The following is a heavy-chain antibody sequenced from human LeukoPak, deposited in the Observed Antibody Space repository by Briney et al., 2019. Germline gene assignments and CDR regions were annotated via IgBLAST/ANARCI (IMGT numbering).Heavy chain of an antibody. CDR3: ARVTIHCSGGSCYLGWFDP. D-gene: IGHD2-15*01. CDR1: GGSFSGYY. Sequence: SETLSLTCAVYGGSFSGYYWSWIRQPPGKGLEWIGEINHSGSTNYNPSLKSRVTISVDTSKNQFSLKLSSVTAADTAVYYCARVTIHCSGGSCYLGWFDPWGQGTLVTVSS. J-gene: IGHJ5*02. V-gene: IGHV4-34*01. CDR2: INHSGST.